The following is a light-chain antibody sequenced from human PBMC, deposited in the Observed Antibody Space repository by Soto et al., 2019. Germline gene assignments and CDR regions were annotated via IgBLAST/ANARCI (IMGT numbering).Light chain of an antibody. J-gene: IGKJ1*01. CDR3: QQSYSTPSWT. Sequence: EIQMTESPSSLSASVGARATITCRASQSISSYLNWYQQKPGKAPKLMXYAASSLQSGVPSRFSGSGSGTDFTLTISSLQPEDFANYYCQQSYSTPSWTFGQGTKVDIK. CDR2: AAS. V-gene: IGKV1-39*01. CDR1: QSISSY.